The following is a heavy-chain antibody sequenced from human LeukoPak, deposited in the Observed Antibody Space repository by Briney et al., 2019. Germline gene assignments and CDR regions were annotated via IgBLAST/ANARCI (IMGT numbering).Heavy chain of an antibody. D-gene: IGHD2-15*01. V-gene: IGHV4-39*07. CDR3: ARENNRRGVVAATYYYYMDV. CDR2: IYYSGST. J-gene: IGHJ6*03. Sequence: KASETLSLTCTVSGGSISSSSYYWGWIRQPPGKGLEWIGSIYYSGSTNYSPSLKSRVTISVDTSKNQFSLKLSSVTAADTAVYYCARENNRRGVVAATYYYYMDVWGKGTTVTISS. CDR1: GGSISSSSYY.